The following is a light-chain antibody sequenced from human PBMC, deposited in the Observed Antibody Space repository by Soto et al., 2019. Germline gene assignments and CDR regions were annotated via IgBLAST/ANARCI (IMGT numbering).Light chain of an antibody. J-gene: IGKJ1*01. V-gene: IGKV1-5*03. Sequence: DIQMTQSPSTLSGSVGDRVTIPCRASQTISSWLAWYQQKPGKAPKLLIYKASTLKSGVPSRFSGSGSRTEFTLTISSLQPDDFATYYCQHYASFSGTFGQGTKVDI. CDR2: KAS. CDR1: QTISSW. CDR3: QHYASFSGT.